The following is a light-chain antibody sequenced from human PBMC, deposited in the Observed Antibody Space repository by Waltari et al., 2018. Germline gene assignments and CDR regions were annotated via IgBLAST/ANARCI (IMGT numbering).Light chain of an antibody. Sequence: QSVLTQPPSVSAAPGQKVTIPCSGSSSNIGNNFVSWYRQFPGTAPKLLIYDDNKRPSGIPDRFSGSKSGTSATLAITGLQTGDEADYYCGTWDNSLSSVFGGGTHLTVL. V-gene: IGLV1-51*01. CDR3: GTWDNSLSSV. CDR1: SSNIGNNF. CDR2: DDN. J-gene: IGLJ7*01.